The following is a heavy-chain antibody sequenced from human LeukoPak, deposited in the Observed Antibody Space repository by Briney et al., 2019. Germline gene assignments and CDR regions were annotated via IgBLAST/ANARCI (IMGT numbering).Heavy chain of an antibody. CDR2: IYYSGST. CDR3: ARDPVVGYYYYMDV. Sequence: PSETLSLTCTVSGGSISSYYWSWIRQPPGKGLEWIGYIYYSGSTNYNPSLKSRVTMSVDTSKNQFSLKLSSVTAADTAVYYCARDPVVGYYYYMDVWGKGTTVTISS. V-gene: IGHV4-59*12. D-gene: IGHD2-15*01. CDR1: GGSISSYY. J-gene: IGHJ6*03.